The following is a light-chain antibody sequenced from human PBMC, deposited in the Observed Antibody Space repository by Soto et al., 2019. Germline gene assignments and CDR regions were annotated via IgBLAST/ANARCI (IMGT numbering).Light chain of an antibody. Sequence: DIQMTQSPSSLSASVGDRVTITCRASQSITYWLAWYQQKPGRAPKLLIYDVFNLQSGVPSRFSGSGSGTEFTLTISSLQPDDSATYYCQQYHSFSLTFGQGTKREIK. V-gene: IGKV1-5*01. J-gene: IGKJ2*01. CDR3: QQYHSFSLT. CDR1: QSITYW. CDR2: DVF.